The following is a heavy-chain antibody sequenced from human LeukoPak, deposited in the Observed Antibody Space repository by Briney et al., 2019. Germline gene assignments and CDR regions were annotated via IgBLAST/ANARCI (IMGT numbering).Heavy chain of an antibody. Sequence: SETLSLTCTVSGGSISSYYWSWIRQPAGKGLEWIGRIYTSGSTNYNPSLKSRVTISVDTSKNQFSLKLSSVTAADTAVYYCARRSSGYSYGISLRYYFDYWGQGTLVTVSS. J-gene: IGHJ4*02. V-gene: IGHV4-4*07. CDR2: IYTSGST. CDR3: ARRSSGYSYGISLRYYFDY. CDR1: GGSISSYY. D-gene: IGHD5-18*01.